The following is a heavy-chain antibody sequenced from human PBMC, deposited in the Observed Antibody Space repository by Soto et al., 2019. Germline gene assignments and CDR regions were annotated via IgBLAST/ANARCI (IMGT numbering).Heavy chain of an antibody. J-gene: IGHJ4*02. Sequence: ASVKVSCKASGGTFSSYAISWVRQAPGQGLEWMGGIIPIFGTANYAQKFQGRVTITADESTSTAYMELSSLRSEDTAVYYCASPHCSGGSCYSGALDYWGQGTLVTVSS. V-gene: IGHV1-69*13. CDR3: ASPHCSGGSCYSGALDY. CDR1: GGTFSSYA. D-gene: IGHD2-15*01. CDR2: IIPIFGTA.